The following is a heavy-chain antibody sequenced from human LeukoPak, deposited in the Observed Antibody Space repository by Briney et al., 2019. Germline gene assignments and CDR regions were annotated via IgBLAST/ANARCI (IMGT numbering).Heavy chain of an antibody. D-gene: IGHD6-19*01. V-gene: IGHV1-2*06. J-gene: IGHJ6*03. CDR1: GYTFTGYY. CDR2: INPKSGGT. CDR3: ARDRAVADSYYYYYMDV. Sequence: ASVTVSFKYSGYTFTGYYMHWVRQPPGQGLEWMGRINPKSGGTNDAHKFQGRVTMTRDTSISTAHMELSRLGADDTAVYYCARDRAVADSYYYYYMDVWGKGTTVTVSS.